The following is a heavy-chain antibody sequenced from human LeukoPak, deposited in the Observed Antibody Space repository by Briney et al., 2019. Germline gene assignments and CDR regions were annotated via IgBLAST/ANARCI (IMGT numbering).Heavy chain of an antibody. Sequence: GGSLRLSCAASGFTFSSHAMSWVRQAPGKGLEWVSAISGSGGSTYYADSVKGRFTISRDNSKNTLYLQMNSLRAEDTAVYYCAKAESRFLEWLLIDYWGQGTLVTVSS. CDR3: AKAESRFLEWLLIDY. V-gene: IGHV3-23*01. D-gene: IGHD3-3*01. CDR1: GFTFSSHA. CDR2: ISGSGGST. J-gene: IGHJ4*02.